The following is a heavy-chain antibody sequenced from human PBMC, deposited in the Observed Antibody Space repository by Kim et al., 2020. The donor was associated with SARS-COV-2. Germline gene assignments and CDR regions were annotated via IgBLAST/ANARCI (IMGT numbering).Heavy chain of an antibody. CDR2: IHYGGTT. CDR3: ARQFRSGGYSTALFDL. V-gene: IGHV4-39*01. J-gene: IGHJ2*01. CDR1: GGSISSSSYY. D-gene: IGHD3-3*01. Sequence: SETLSLTCTVSGGSISSSSYYWGWIRQPPGKGLEWIGNIHYGGTTYYNPSLESRVTISVDTSKNQFSLKLNSVTAADTAVFYCARQFRSGGYSTALFDL.